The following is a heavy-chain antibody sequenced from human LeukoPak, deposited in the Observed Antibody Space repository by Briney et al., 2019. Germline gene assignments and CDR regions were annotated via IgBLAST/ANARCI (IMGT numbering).Heavy chain of an antibody. CDR3: ARSVRGGYYNWFDP. Sequence: SVKVSCKASGGTFSSYAISWVRQAPGQGLEWMGGIIPIFGTANYAQKSQGRVTITADESTSTAYMELSSLRSEDTAVYYCARSVRGGYYNWFDPWGQGTLVTVSS. CDR1: GGTFSSYA. J-gene: IGHJ5*02. CDR2: IIPIFGTA. D-gene: IGHD3-3*01. V-gene: IGHV1-69*13.